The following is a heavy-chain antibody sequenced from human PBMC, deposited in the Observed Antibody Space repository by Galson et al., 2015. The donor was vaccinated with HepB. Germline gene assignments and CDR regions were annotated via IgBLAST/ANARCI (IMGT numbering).Heavy chain of an antibody. J-gene: IGHJ6*02. CDR1: GFTFSRYW. D-gene: IGHD3-22*01. CDR3: ARENGLRWLSIYYYYGVDV. CDR2: IKQAGSGK. Sequence: SLRLSCAASGFTFSRYWMSWVRQAPGKGLEWVAKIKQAGSGKYYVDSVKGRFTISRDNAKNSLYLQMNSLRAEDTAVYYGARENGLRWLSIYYYYGVDVWGRGTTVTVSS. V-gene: IGHV3-7*03.